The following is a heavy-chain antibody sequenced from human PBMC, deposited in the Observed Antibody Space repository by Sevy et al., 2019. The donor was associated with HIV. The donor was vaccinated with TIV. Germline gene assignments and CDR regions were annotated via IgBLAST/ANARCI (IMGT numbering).Heavy chain of an antibody. J-gene: IGHJ5*02. CDR3: TTDQLYTWFDP. V-gene: IGHV3-15*07. CDR2: IKSKTDGGTT. CDR1: GFTFSNAW. Sequence: GGSLRLSCAASGFTFSNAWMNWVRQAPGKGLEWVDRIKSKTDGGTTDYAAPVKGRFTISRDDSKNTLYLQMNSLKTEDTAVYYCTTDQLYTWFDPWGQGTLVTVSS. D-gene: IGHD1-1*01.